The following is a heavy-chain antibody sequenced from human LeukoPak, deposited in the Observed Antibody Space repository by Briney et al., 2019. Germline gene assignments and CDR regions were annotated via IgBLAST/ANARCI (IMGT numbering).Heavy chain of an antibody. CDR2: IYYSGST. CDR1: GGSISSYY. D-gene: IGHD2-2*02. CDR3: ARQAGRYCSSTSCYTGGP. J-gene: IGHJ5*02. V-gene: IGHV4-59*01. Sequence: SETLSLTCTVSGGSISSYYWSWIRQPPGKGLEWIGDIYYSGSTNYNPSLKSRVTISVDTSKNQFSLKLSSVTAADTAVYYCARQAGRYCSSTSCYTGGPWGQGTLVTVSS.